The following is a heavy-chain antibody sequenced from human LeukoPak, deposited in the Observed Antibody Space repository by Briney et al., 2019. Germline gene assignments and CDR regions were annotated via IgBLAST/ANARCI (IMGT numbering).Heavy chain of an antibody. Sequence: PGGSLRLSCAASGFTFDDYGMSWVRQAPGKGLEWVSGINWNGGSTGYADSVKGRFTISRDNAKNSLYLQMNSLRAEDTAVYYCAREVVPAATSVHYYYYMDVWGKGTTVTISS. CDR1: GFTFDDYG. CDR3: AREVVPAATSVHYYYYMDV. V-gene: IGHV3-20*04. CDR2: INWNGGST. J-gene: IGHJ6*03. D-gene: IGHD2-2*01.